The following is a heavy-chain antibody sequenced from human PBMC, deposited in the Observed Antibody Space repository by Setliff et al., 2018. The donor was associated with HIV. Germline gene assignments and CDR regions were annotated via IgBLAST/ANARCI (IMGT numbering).Heavy chain of an antibody. CDR1: GCTFTGYY. Sequence: ASVKVSCKASGCTFTGYYVHWVRQAPGQGLEWMGWISAYNGNTNYAQKLQGRVTMTTDTSTSTAYMELRSLRSDDTAVYYCARYCSGGSCPGRFDPWGQGTLVTVS. J-gene: IGHJ5*02. V-gene: IGHV1-18*04. CDR3: ARYCSGGSCPGRFDP. CDR2: ISAYNGNT. D-gene: IGHD2-15*01.